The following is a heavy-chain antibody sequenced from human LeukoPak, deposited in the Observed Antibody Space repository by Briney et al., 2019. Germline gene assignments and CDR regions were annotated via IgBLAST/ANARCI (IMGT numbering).Heavy chain of an antibody. V-gene: IGHV3-23*01. CDR2: ISGSGQNT. D-gene: IGHD6-13*01. CDR1: GFTFTSYG. Sequence: PGGSLRLSCAASGFTFTSYGLSWVRQSPGKGLDWVSAISGSGQNTHYADSVKGRFIISKDNSKKTLDLQMNSLRAEDTAVYYCARDPYSSSWYRKGGAFDIWGQGTMVTVSS. CDR3: ARDPYSSSWYRKGGAFDI. J-gene: IGHJ3*02.